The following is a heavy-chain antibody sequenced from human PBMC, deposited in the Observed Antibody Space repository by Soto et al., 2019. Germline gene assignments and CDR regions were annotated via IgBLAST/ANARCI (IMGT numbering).Heavy chain of an antibody. D-gene: IGHD2-2*01. CDR2: IYYSGST. J-gene: IGHJ5*02. V-gene: IGHV4-39*01. Sequence: PSETLYLTCTVPGGSISISRYYWSGIRHPPGKGLEWIGSIYYSGSTDYNPSLKSRVTISVDTSKNQFSLKLSSVTAADTAVYYCARVSEIVVTQYNLYDPWRQGTLVTVSS. CDR1: GGSISISRYY. CDR3: ARVSEIVVTQYNLYDP.